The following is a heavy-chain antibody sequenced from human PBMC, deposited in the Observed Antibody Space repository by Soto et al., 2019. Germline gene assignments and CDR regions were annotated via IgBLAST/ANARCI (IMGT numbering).Heavy chain of an antibody. V-gene: IGHV4-30-4*01. CDR1: GGSISNADYY. J-gene: IGHJ6*02. Sequence: QVQLQESGPGLVKPSQTLSLTCTVSGGSISNADYYWSWVRQPPGKGLEWIGYIYYSGSSFFNPSLKSRVTMSKDTSTNQFSLRLTSVTAADTAVYYCARAIVVTVGGMDVWGRGTTVTVSS. CDR2: IYYSGSS. CDR3: ARAIVVTVGGMDV. D-gene: IGHD5-12*01.